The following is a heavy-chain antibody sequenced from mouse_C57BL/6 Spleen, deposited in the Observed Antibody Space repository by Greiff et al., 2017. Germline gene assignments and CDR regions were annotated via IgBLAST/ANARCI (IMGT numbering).Heavy chain of an antibody. CDR3: ARKTGTGGYYFDY. Sequence: VKVVESGAELARPGASVKLSCKASGYTFTSYGISWVKQRTGQGLEWIGEIYPRSGNTYYNEKFKGKATLTADKSSSTAYMELRSLTSEDSAVYFCARKTGTGGYYFDYWGQGTTLTVSS. J-gene: IGHJ2*01. CDR2: IYPRSGNT. V-gene: IGHV1-81*01. CDR1: GYTFTSYG. D-gene: IGHD4-1*01.